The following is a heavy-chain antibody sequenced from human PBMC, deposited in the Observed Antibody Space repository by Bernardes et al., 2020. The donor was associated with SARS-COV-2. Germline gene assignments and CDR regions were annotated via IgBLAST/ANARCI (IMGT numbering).Heavy chain of an antibody. CDR3: ATLRRRDGYSSWGDRLDN. J-gene: IGHJ4*02. CDR2: IFHSGST. D-gene: IGHD2-15*01. CDR1: GGSISSSNW. V-gene: IGHV4-4*02. Sequence: SETLSLTCAVSGGSISSSNWWSWVRQPPGKGLEWIGEIFHSGSTSYNPSLKSRVTISVDKSKNQFSLRLSSVTAADTAVYYCATLRRRDGYSSWGDRLDNWGQGTLVTVSS.